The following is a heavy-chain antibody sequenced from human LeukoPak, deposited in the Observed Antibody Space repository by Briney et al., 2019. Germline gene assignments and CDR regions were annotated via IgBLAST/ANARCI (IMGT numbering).Heavy chain of an antibody. Sequence: PGGSLRLSCAASGFTYSHYAMRWVRQAPGKGPEWVSGISASGSRTHYVDSVKGRFIISRDSSQNIVFLQMNSLRAEDTALYYCRKNPNWDWLVGCDMGGEGTIVTVSS. V-gene: IGHV3-23*01. CDR3: RKNPNWDWLVGCDM. J-gene: IGHJ3*02. D-gene: IGHD7-27*01. CDR1: GFTYSHYA. CDR2: ISASGSRT.